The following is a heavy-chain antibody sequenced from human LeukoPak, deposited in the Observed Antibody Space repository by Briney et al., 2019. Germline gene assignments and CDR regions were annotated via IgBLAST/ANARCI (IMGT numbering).Heavy chain of an antibody. V-gene: IGHV3-53*01. D-gene: IGHD4-17*01. CDR2: IYSGGST. J-gene: IGHJ3*02. Sequence: SGGSLRLSCAVSGFTVSSNYMSWVRQAPGKGLEWVSVIYSGGSTYYADSVKGRFTISRDNSKNTLYLQMNSLRAEDTAVYYCARSYGDYGHAFDIWGQGTMVTVSS. CDR1: GFTVSSNY. CDR3: ARSYGDYGHAFDI.